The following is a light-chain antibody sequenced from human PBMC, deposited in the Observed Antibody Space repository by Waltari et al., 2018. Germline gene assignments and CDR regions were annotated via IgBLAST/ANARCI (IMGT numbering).Light chain of an antibody. V-gene: IGLV1-47*01. CDR1: TSNVGRDN. CDR2: NDY. Sequence: QSVLTQPPSASGTPGQRVTISCSGSTSNVGRDNVYWYQQLPGTAPKLLISNDYQRTSGGPDRFSGYKSGPSASLAISGLRSEDEGDYYCAAWDVSLSRYVFGTGTQVTVL. J-gene: IGLJ1*01. CDR3: AAWDVSLSRYV.